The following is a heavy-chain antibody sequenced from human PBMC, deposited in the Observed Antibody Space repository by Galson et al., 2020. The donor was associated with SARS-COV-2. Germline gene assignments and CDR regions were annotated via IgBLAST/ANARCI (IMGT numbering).Heavy chain of an antibody. Sequence: SETLSLTCAVSHSYISSGHYWGWIRQPPGKGLEWIGSIFQSGSTYYKPSLKSRVTISIDPSKNQFSLKLSSVTAGDTAMYYCARHGADILSGYAQDYFNYWGQGSLVTVSS. CDR3: ARHGADILSGYAQDYFNY. V-gene: IGHV4-38-2*01. D-gene: IGHD3-9*01. J-gene: IGHJ4*02. CDR1: HSYISSGHY. CDR2: IFQSGST.